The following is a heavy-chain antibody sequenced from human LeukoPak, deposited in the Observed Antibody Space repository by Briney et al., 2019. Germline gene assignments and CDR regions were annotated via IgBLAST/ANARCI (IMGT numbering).Heavy chain of an antibody. D-gene: IGHD5-18*01. Sequence: SETLSLTCAVYGGSFSGYYWSWIRQPAGKGLEWIGRIYTSGSTNYNPSLKSRVTMSVDTSKNQFSLKLSSVTAADTAVYYCARVGDTAMVRGYYYYYGMDVWGQGTTVTVSS. J-gene: IGHJ6*02. CDR2: IYTSGST. V-gene: IGHV4-59*10. CDR1: GGSFSGYY. CDR3: ARVGDTAMVRGYYYYYGMDV.